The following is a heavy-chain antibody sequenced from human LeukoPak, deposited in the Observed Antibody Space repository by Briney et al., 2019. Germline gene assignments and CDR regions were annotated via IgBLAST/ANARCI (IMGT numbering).Heavy chain of an antibody. CDR2: ISYDGSNE. CDR3: AELGITMIGGV. J-gene: IGHJ6*04. D-gene: IGHD3-10*02. CDR1: GFTFSSYV. Sequence: GGSLRLSCAASGFTFSSYVMHWVRQAPGKGLEWVAIISYDGSNEYYADSVKGRFTISRDNSKNTLYLQMNSLRAEDTAVYYCAELGITMIGGVWGKGTTVTISS. V-gene: IGHV3-30*04.